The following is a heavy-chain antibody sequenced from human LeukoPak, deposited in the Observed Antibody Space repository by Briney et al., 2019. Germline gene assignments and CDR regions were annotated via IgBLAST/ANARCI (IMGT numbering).Heavy chain of an antibody. CDR2: ISYSGIT. CDR3: ARESSTRAFDI. J-gene: IGHJ3*02. Sequence: SETLSLTCTVSDGSISSYYWSWIRQPPGKGLEWIGYISYSGITNYNPSLKSRVTISVDTSKNQFSLKLSSVTAADTAVYYCARESSTRAFDIWGQGTMVTVSS. V-gene: IGHV4-59*01. CDR1: DGSISSYY.